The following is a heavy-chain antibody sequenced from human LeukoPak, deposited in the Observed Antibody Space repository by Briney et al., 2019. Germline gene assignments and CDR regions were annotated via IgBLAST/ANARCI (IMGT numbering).Heavy chain of an antibody. CDR3: ARHYDYVWGSRSGYYYMDV. CDR2: ISSNGSTI. Sequence: GGSLRLSCAASGFTFSDYYMSWIRQAPGKGLEWVSYISSNGSTIYYADSVKGRFTISRDNAKNSLYLQMNSLRAEDTAVYYCARHYDYVWGSRSGYYYMDVWGKGTTVTVSS. V-gene: IGHV3-11*04. CDR1: GFTFSDYY. J-gene: IGHJ6*03. D-gene: IGHD3-16*01.